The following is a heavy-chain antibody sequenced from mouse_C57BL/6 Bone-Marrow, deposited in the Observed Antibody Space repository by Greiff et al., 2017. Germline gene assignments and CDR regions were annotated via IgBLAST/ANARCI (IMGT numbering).Heavy chain of an antibody. D-gene: IGHD1-1*01. Sequence: EVQLQQSGPELVKPGASVKISCKASGYTFTDYYMNWVKQSHGKSLEWIGDINPNNGGTSYNQKFKGKATLTVDKSSSTAYMELRSLTSEDSAVYYCARGLRSSLGDYWGQGTTLTVSS. V-gene: IGHV1-26*01. CDR3: ARGLRSSLGDY. J-gene: IGHJ2*01. CDR1: GYTFTDYY. CDR2: INPNNGGT.